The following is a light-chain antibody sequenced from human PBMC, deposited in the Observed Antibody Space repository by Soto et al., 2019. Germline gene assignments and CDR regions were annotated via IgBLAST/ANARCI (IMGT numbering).Light chain of an antibody. V-gene: IGKV3-15*01. J-gene: IGKJ1*01. Sequence: EIVLTQSPATVSVSPGERVTLSCRASQSVDINLAWYQQKPGQAPRLLIYGASTRATDMPGRFRGSGAGAEFTLTISSLQSEDSAVYYCQQYRGWPRTVGQGTKVEIK. CDR3: QQYRGWPRT. CDR1: QSVDIN. CDR2: GAS.